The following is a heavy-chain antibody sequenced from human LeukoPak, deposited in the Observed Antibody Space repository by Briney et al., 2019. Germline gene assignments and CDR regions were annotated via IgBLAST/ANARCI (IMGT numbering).Heavy chain of an antibody. CDR2: IRSKANNYAT. Sequence: PGGSLRLSCAASGLTFSDSAMLWVRQASGKGLEWVGRIRSKANNYATAYAASLKGRFTISRDDSKNTAYLQMNSLKTEDTAVYYCTRSRDYSGSASTFFLDYWGQGTLVTVSS. J-gene: IGHJ4*02. D-gene: IGHD1-26*01. CDR3: TRSRDYSGSASTFFLDY. V-gene: IGHV3-73*01. CDR1: GLTFSDSA.